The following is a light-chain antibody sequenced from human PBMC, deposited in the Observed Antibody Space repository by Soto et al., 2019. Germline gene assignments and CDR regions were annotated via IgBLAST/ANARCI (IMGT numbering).Light chain of an antibody. CDR1: RSNIGSNT. CDR3: AAWDDSLNGSYV. CDR2: SNN. J-gene: IGLJ1*01. V-gene: IGLV1-44*01. Sequence: QSVLTQPPSTSGTPGQRVTISCSGSRSNIGSNTVTWYQQLPGTAPKLLIHSNNQRPSGVPDRFSGSKSGTSASLAISGLQSEDEADYYCAAWDDSLNGSYVFGTGTKVTVL.